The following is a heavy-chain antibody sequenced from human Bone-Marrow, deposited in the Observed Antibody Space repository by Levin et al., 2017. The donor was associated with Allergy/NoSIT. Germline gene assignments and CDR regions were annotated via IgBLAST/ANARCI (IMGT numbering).Heavy chain of an antibody. D-gene: IGHD2-15*01. V-gene: IGHV4-4*07. CDR2: IYDGGKP. CDR3: ARAHSDPQTKKWSMLGD. Sequence: TSETLSLTCSVSGDFISNHYWNWIRQPAGKGLEWIGRIYDGGKPTYNLALKSRVTMSIDTSKSQYSLKLTSVSAADTAVYYCARAHSDPQTKKWSMLGDWGRGILVTVSS. CDR1: GDFISNHY. J-gene: IGHJ4*02.